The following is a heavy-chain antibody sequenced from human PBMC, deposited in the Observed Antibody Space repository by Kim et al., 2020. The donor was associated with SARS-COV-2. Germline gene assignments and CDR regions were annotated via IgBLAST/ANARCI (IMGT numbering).Heavy chain of an antibody. CDR2: IDPSDSYT. J-gene: IGHJ5*02. CDR1: GYSFTSYW. V-gene: IGHV5-10-1*01. D-gene: IGHD3-3*01. Sequence: GESLKISCKGSGYSFTSYWISWVRQMPGKGLEWMGRIDPSDSYTNYSPSFQGHVTISADKSISTAYLQWSSLKASDTAMYYCSRNGFDFPEFVPNWFDPWRQGTLVTVSS. CDR3: SRNGFDFPEFVPNWFDP.